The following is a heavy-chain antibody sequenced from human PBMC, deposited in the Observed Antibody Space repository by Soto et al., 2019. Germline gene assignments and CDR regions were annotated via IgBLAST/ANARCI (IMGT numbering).Heavy chain of an antibody. CDR3: ARAGIVATGPYYYGMDV. D-gene: IGHD5-12*01. V-gene: IGHV1-8*01. Sequence: ASVKVSCKASGYTFTSYDINWVRQATGQGFEWMGWMNPNSGNTGYAQKFQGRVTMTRNTSISTAYMELSSLRSEDTAVYYCARAGIVATGPYYYGMDVWGQGTTVTVSS. CDR2: MNPNSGNT. CDR1: GYTFTSYD. J-gene: IGHJ6*02.